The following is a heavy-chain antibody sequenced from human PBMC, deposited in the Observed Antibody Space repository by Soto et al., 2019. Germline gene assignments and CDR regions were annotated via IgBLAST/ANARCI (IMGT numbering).Heavy chain of an antibody. CDR2: IKKDGSEK. V-gene: IGHV3-7*01. Sequence: EVQLMESGGGLVQPGGSLRLSCAASGFTLSSYWMSWVRQAPGKGLEWVANIKKDGSEKNYVDSVKGRFTISRDNAENSLYLQMNSLRADDTAVYYCAREEVESGGWQNWGQGTLVTVSS. CDR1: GFTLSSYW. J-gene: IGHJ4*02. CDR3: AREEVESGGWQN. D-gene: IGHD6-19*01.